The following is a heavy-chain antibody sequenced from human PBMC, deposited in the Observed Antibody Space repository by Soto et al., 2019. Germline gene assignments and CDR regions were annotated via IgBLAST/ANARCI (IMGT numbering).Heavy chain of an antibody. J-gene: IGHJ4*02. CDR3: VRDDVGVGIDS. CDR2: INSDGSST. V-gene: IGHV3-74*01. CDR1: GFTFSSYW. Sequence: PGGSLRLSCAASGFTFSSYWMHWVRQAPEKGLMWVSHINSDGSSTTYADSVKGRFTISRDNAKNTLFLQMNSLRADDTAVYYCVRDDVGVGIDSWRLGTLVTVSS. D-gene: IGHD1-26*01.